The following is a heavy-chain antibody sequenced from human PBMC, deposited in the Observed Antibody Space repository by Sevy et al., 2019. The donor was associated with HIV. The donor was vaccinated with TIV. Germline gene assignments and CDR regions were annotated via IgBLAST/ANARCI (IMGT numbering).Heavy chain of an antibody. CDR2: IIPIFGTA. Sequence: ASVKVSCKASGGTFSSYAISWVRQAPGQGLEWMGGIIPIFGTANYAQKFQGRVTITADESTSTAYMELSSLRSEDTAGYYCANRNHCSSTSCYFRGNWFDPWGQGTLVTVSS. CDR1: GGTFSSYA. V-gene: IGHV1-69*13. CDR3: ANRNHCSSTSCYFRGNWFDP. J-gene: IGHJ5*02. D-gene: IGHD2-2*01.